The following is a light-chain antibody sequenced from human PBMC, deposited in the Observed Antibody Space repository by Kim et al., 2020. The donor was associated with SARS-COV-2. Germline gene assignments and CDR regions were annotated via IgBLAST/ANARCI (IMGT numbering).Light chain of an antibody. CDR3: QRRNRWTPAVT. CDR2: DSS. J-gene: IGKJ4*01. CDR1: QNVDHY. Sequence: PGERATLSCRASQNVDHYWAGYQQRPGQAHRLMLYDSSTRATGAPDRFRGSGSGSVFNLTISSRGPEDFSIYDCQRRNRWTPAVTFGGGTKVDIK. V-gene: IGKV3-11*01.